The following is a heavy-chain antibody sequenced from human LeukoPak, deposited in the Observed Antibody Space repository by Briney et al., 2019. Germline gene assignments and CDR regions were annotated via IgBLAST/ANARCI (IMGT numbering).Heavy chain of an antibody. V-gene: IGHV3-7*01. Sequence: PGGSLRLSCAASGFTFSSYWMSWVRQAPGKGLEWVANIKQDGSEKYYVDSVKGRFTISRDNAKNSLYLQMNSLRAEDTAVYYCARLKRNGYYDSSGYYDFDYWGQGTLVTVSS. CDR1: GFTFSSYW. CDR3: ARLKRNGYYDSSGYYDFDY. J-gene: IGHJ4*02. CDR2: IKQDGSEK. D-gene: IGHD3-22*01.